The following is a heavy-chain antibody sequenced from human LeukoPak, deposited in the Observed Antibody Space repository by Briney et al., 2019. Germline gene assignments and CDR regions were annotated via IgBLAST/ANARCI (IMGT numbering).Heavy chain of an antibody. CDR2: ISYDGSNK. J-gene: IGHJ4*02. V-gene: IGHV3-30*04. Sequence: GGSLRLSCAASGFTFSSYAMHWVRQAPGKGLEWVAVISYDGSNKYYADSVKGRFTISRDNSKNSLYLEMNSLRAEDTAIYYRARGADNYGYTFDYWGQGTLVTASS. D-gene: IGHD5-18*01. CDR1: GFTFSSYA. CDR3: ARGADNYGYTFDY.